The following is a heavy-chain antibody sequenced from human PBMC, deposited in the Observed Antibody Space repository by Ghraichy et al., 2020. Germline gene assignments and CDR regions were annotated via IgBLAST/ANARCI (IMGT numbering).Heavy chain of an antibody. J-gene: IGHJ4*02. CDR3: ARSKALDF. CDR1: GFSFANYG. Sequence: ASVKVSCRASGFSFANYGINWVRQAPGQGLEWMGWISSYTGDAKYAQTFQGRVSMTSDTSTSTAYMELTSLRSDDTAVYYCARSKALDFWGQGTLVTVSS. CDR2: ISSYTGDA. V-gene: IGHV1-18*01.